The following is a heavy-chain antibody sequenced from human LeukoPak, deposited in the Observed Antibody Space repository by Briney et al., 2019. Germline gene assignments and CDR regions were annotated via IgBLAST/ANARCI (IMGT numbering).Heavy chain of an antibody. V-gene: IGHV1-24*01. CDR2: SDSEDGET. CDR3: ATGGAKSYYYDRSGYPRGPYFDY. D-gene: IGHD3-22*01. J-gene: IGHJ4*02. CDR1: GYTLTDLS. Sequence: ASVKDSCKVSGYTLTDLSLHWVRQAPGKGLEWMGTSDSEDGETVYEQKFQGRVAMTEDTSTDTAFVELSSLKSEDTAVYYCATGGAKSYYYDRSGYPRGPYFDYWGQGTVVTVSS.